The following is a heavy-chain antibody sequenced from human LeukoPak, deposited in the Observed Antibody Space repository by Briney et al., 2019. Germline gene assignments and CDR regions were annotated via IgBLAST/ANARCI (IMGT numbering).Heavy chain of an antibody. V-gene: IGHV1-18*01. CDR1: GYTFTSYG. Sequence: ASVKVSCKASGYTFTSYGISWVRQAPGQGLEWMRWISAYNGNTNYAQKLQGRVTMTTDTSTSTAYMELRSLRSDDTAVYYCARVSCSGGSCYWYYGMDVWGQGTTVTVSS. CDR3: ARVSCSGGSCYWYYGMDV. CDR2: ISAYNGNT. J-gene: IGHJ6*02. D-gene: IGHD2-15*01.